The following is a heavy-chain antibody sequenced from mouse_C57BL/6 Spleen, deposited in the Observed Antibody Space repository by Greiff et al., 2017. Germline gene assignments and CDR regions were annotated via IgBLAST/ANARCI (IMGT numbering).Heavy chain of an antibody. CDR1: GYTFTSYW. D-gene: IGHD2-5*01. CDR3: ASCEAYCSNYERQYFPV. Sequence: VQLQQPGAELVRPGPSVKLSCKASGYTFTSYWTHWVKQRPGQGLEWIGVIDPSDSYTNYNQKFKGKATVTVDTSSSTAYMQLSSLTSEDSAVYYCASCEAYCSNYERQYFPVWGTGAPVPAFS. J-gene: IGHJ1*03. V-gene: IGHV1-59*01. CDR2: IDPSDSYT.